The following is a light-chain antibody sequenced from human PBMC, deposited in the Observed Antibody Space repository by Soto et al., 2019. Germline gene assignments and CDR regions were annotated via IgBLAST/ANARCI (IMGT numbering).Light chain of an antibody. Sequence: DIVLTQSPESLAVSLGERATINCKSSQTVLYNTKSYLAWYQVKPGQPPKLLIYWASSRESGVPDRFSGGGSATDFTLTISSLQAEDVAVYYCHQYYSTPLSFGGGTKVEI. CDR3: HQYYSTPLS. CDR2: WAS. CDR1: QTVLYNTKSY. V-gene: IGKV4-1*01. J-gene: IGKJ4*01.